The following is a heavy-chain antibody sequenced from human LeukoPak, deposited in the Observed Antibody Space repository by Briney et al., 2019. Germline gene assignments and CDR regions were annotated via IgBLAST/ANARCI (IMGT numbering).Heavy chain of an antibody. D-gene: IGHD2-21*01. J-gene: IGHJ3*02. CDR2: FDPEDGET. Sequence: ASVKVSCKVSGYTLTELSMHWVRQAAGNGLEWMGGFDPEDGETIYARKFQGRVTMTEDTSTDTAYMELRSLRSEDTAVYYCVSMGSDGFDIWGQGTMIIVSS. CDR3: VSMGSDGFDI. CDR1: GYTLTELS. V-gene: IGHV1-24*01.